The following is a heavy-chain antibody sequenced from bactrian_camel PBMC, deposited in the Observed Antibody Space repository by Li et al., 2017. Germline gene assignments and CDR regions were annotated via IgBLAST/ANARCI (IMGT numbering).Heavy chain of an antibody. CDR3: AAAKGLPDLLRGGYLSARSYNY. Sequence: VQLVESGGDSVQPGGSLRLSCVVSGHSRGSNCVGWFRLPPGRAPAEREGIAAIRNSGGETWYHDSVKGRFTISKGNAKNTLYLQMNNLKPEDTAIYYCAAAKGLPDLLRGGYLSARSYNYWGRGTQVTVS. J-gene: IGHJ4*01. V-gene: IGHV3S32*01. CDR2: IRNSGGET. CDR1: GHSRGSNC. D-gene: IGHD3*01.